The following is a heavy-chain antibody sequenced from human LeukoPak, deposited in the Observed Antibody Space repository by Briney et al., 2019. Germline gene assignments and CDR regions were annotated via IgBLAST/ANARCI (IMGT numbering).Heavy chain of an antibody. CDR1: GFTFSDYY. D-gene: IGHD2-2*01. CDR3: AKDVSSTSFFDY. V-gene: IGHV3-30*02. CDR2: IRYDGSNK. Sequence: GGSLRLSCAASGFTFSDYYMSWIRQAPGKGLEWVAFIRYDGSNKYYADSVKGRFAISRDNSKNTLYLQMNSLRAEDTAVYYCAKDVSSTSFFDYWGQGTLVTVSS. J-gene: IGHJ4*02.